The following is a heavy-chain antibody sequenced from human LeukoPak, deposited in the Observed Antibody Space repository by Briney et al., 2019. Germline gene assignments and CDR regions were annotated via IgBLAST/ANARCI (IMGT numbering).Heavy chain of an antibody. CDR2: ISAYNGNT. D-gene: IGHD2-2*01. CDR3: ARDLVAGDCSSTSCYLFDY. CDR1: GYTFTSYG. Sequence: ASVKVSCKASGYTFTSYGISWVRQAPGQGLEWMGWISAYNGNTNYAQKLQGRVTVTTDTSTSTAYMELRSLRSDDTAVYYCARDLVAGDCSSTSCYLFDYWGQGTLVTVSS. V-gene: IGHV1-18*01. J-gene: IGHJ4*02.